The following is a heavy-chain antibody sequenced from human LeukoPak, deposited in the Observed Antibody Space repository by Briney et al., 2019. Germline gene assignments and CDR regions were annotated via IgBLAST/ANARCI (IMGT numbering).Heavy chain of an antibody. Sequence: SQTLSLTCTVSGGSISSGSYYWSWIRQPAGKGLEWIGRIYTSGSTNYNPSLKSRVTISVDTSKNQFSLKLSSVTAADTAVYYCARGAVAGTDWGQGTLVTVSS. CDR1: GGSISSGSYY. J-gene: IGHJ4*02. D-gene: IGHD6-19*01. CDR2: IYTSGST. V-gene: IGHV4-61*02. CDR3: ARGAVAGTD.